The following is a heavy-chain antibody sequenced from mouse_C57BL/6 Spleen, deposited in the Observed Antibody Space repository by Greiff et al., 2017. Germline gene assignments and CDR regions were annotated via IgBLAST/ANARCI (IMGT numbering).Heavy chain of an antibody. D-gene: IGHD2-4*01. J-gene: IGHJ4*01. CDR1: GYTFTSYW. CDR2: IHPDSGST. CDR3: ARERGNYDYGRAMDY. V-gene: IGHV1-64*01. Sequence: QVQLQQSGAELVKPGASVKLSCKASGYTFTSYWMHWVKQRPGQGLEWIGMIHPDSGSTNYNEKFKSKATLTVDKSSSTAYMQLSSLTSEDSAVYYCARERGNYDYGRAMDYWGQGTSVTVSS.